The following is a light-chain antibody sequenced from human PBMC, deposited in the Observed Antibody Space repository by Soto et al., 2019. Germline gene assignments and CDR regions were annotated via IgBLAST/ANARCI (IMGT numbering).Light chain of an antibody. Sequence: DIQMTQSPSTLSASVGDRVTITCRASQSISSWLAWYQQKPGKIPNLLIYAASTLQAGVPSRFSGSGSGTDFTLTISSLQPEDVAAYYCQQLNSYPSITFGQGTRLEIK. CDR1: QSISSW. CDR3: QQLNSYPSIT. V-gene: IGKV1-27*01. CDR2: AAS. J-gene: IGKJ5*01.